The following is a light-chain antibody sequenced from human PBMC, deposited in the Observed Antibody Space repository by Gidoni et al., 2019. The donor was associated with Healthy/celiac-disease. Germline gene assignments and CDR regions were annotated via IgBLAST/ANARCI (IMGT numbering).Light chain of an antibody. CDR3: QQRSNWPVT. Sequence: EIVLTQSPATLSLSPGERATLSCRASQSVSSYLAWYQQKPGQAPRLLIYDASNRATGIPARFSGGGSGTDFTLTISSLEPEDFAVYYCQQRSNWPVTFGPXTKVDIK. J-gene: IGKJ3*01. V-gene: IGKV3-11*01. CDR2: DAS. CDR1: QSVSSY.